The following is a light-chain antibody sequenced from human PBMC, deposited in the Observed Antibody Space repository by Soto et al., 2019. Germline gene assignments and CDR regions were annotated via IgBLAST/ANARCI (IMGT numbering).Light chain of an antibody. CDR2: DVS. Sequence: QSVLTQPAFVSGSPGQSITISCTGTRSDVGGYEFVSWYQQHPGKAPKLTIYDVSNRPSGVSDRFSGSKSGNTASLTISGLQADDEADYYCSSYVSSSTYVFGTGTKVTVL. J-gene: IGLJ1*01. V-gene: IGLV2-14*03. CDR1: RSDVGGYEF. CDR3: SSYVSSSTYV.